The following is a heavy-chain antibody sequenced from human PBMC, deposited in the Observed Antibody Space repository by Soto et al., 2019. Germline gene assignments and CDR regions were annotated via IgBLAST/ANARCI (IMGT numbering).Heavy chain of an antibody. V-gene: IGHV4-61*01. D-gene: IGHD3-16*01. CDR3: ARSQRGRTAFTFDY. CDR2: IYYSGTT. Sequence: PSETLSLTCAVSGDSVSNDNYYWSWIRQPPGKGLEWIGYIYYSGTTNYNSYLKSRLSLSVDMSKNQFSLKLASVTAADTAVYFCARSQRGRTAFTFDYWGQGAQVTVSS. J-gene: IGHJ4*02. CDR1: GDSVSNDNYY.